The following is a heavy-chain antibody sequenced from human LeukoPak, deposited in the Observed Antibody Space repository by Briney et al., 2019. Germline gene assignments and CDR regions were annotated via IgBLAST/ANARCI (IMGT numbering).Heavy chain of an antibody. D-gene: IGHD3-10*01. CDR3: ARNPTILLWFGESHAFDI. J-gene: IGHJ3*02. CDR2: IYYSGTT. CDR1: GGSISSIGDY. V-gene: IGHV4-39*07. Sequence: SETLSLTCTVSGGSISSIGDYWTWIRQPPGKGLEWIGIIYYSGTTSYNPSLRSRVTTSVDTSKNQFSLKLSSVTPADTAVYYCARNPTILLWFGESHAFDIWGQGTMVTVSS.